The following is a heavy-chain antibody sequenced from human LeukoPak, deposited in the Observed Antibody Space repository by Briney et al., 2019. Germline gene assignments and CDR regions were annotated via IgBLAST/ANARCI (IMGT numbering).Heavy chain of an antibody. CDR1: GGSISSGSYY. CDR3: ARGLGRPGNWFDP. J-gene: IGHJ5*02. CDR2: IYASGST. V-gene: IGHV4-61*02. D-gene: IGHD1-1*01. Sequence: PSQTLSLTCTVSGGSISSGSYYWSWIRQPAGRGLEWIGRIYASGSTNYNPSLKSRVTISVDTSKNQFSLRLNSVTAADTAMYYCARGLGRPGNWFDPWGQGTLVTVSS.